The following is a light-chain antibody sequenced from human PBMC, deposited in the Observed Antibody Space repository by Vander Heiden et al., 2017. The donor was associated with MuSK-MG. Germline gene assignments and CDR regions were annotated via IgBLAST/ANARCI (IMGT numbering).Light chain of an antibody. CDR1: SSDVGGYNT. CDR2: DVT. CDR3: SSDTTSSTLL. Sequence: QAALTQPASVSGSPGQSITISCTGTSSDVGGYNTVCWYQQHPETARNLIIYDVTSRPSGVSHRFSGSKSGNTASLTISGLQAEDEADYFCSSDTTSSTLLFGGGTKLTVL. V-gene: IGLV2-14*03. J-gene: IGLJ2*01.